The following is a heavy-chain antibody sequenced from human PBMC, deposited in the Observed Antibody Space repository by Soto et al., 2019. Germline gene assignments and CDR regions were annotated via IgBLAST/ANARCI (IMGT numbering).Heavy chain of an antibody. J-gene: IGHJ4*02. CDR1: EFNFSSYG. Sequence: GGSLRHSCAASEFNFSSYGMHWVRQAPGKGLEWVAVISYDGSNKYYADSVKGRFTISRDNSKNTLYLQMNSLRAEDTAVYYCAKDNYYDSSGYYSDWGQGTLVTVSS. D-gene: IGHD3-22*01. CDR2: ISYDGSNK. CDR3: AKDNYYDSSGYYSD. V-gene: IGHV3-30*18.